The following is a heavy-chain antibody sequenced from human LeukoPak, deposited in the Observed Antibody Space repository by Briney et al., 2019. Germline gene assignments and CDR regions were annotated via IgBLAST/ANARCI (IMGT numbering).Heavy chain of an antibody. CDR1: GFTFSNAW. CDR2: IKSKTDDGTT. V-gene: IGHV3-15*01. CDR3: TTGRRYYDSSGYYPYYFDY. D-gene: IGHD3-22*01. J-gene: IGHJ4*02. Sequence: AGGSLRLSCAASGFTFSNAWMTWVRQAPGKGLEWVGRIKSKTDDGTTDYAAPVKGRFTISRDDSKNTLYLQMNNLKTEDTAVYYCTTGRRYYDSSGYYPYYFDYWGQGTLVTVSS.